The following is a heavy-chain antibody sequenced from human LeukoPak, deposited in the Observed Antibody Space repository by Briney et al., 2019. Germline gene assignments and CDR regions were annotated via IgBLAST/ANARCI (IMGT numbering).Heavy chain of an antibody. D-gene: IGHD3-22*01. CDR2: INHSGST. V-gene: IGHV4-34*01. CDR1: GGSFSGYY. CDR3: ARGLSSYYYALDY. Sequence: SETLSLTCAVYGGSFSGYYWSWIRQPPGKGLEWIGEINHSGSTNYNPSLKSRVTISVDTSKNQFSLKLSSVTAADTAVYYCARGLSSYYYALDYWGQGTLVTVSS. J-gene: IGHJ4*02.